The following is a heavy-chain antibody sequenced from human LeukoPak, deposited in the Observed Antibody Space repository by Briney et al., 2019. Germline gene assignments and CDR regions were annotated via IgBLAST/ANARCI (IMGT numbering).Heavy chain of an antibody. D-gene: IGHD2-15*01. J-gene: IGHJ4*02. V-gene: IGHV3-73*01. Sequence: PGGSLRLSCAASGFTFSGSAMHWVRQASGKGLEWVGRIRSKANSYATAYAASVKGRFTISRDDSKNTAYLQMNSLKTEDTAVYYCTRLPGDCSGGSCYSNYFDYWGQATLVTVSS. CDR3: TRLPGDCSGGSCYSNYFDY. CDR2: IRSKANSYAT. CDR1: GFTFSGSA.